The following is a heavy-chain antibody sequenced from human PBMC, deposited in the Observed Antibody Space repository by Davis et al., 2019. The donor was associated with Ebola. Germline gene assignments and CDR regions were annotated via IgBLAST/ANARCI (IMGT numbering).Heavy chain of an antibody. Sequence: SSVPVSRLASLGTLSSYAISWLRPPPGQGLEWMGGTIPIFGTANYAQKFQGRVTMTTDTSTSTAYMELSSLRSEDTAVYYCARDTLYSSRCDYWGQGTLVTVSS. CDR1: LGTLSSYA. D-gene: IGHD6-13*01. V-gene: IGHV1-69*05. CDR2: TIPIFGTA. CDR3: ARDTLYSSRCDY. J-gene: IGHJ4*02.